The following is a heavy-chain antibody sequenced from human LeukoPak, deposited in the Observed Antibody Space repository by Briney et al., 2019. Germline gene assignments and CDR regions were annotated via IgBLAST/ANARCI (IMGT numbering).Heavy chain of an antibody. CDR1: GYIFIGYY. CDR2: INPSDGTT. Sequence: ASVKVSCKATGYIFIGYYIHWVRQAPGQGLEWMGIINPSDGTTSYAQKFQGRVTMTRDTSTSTVYMALSSLRSEDTAVYYCARGANYYDSKGNFDYWGQGTLVTVSS. J-gene: IGHJ4*02. D-gene: IGHD3-22*01. V-gene: IGHV1-46*01. CDR3: ARGANYYDSKGNFDY.